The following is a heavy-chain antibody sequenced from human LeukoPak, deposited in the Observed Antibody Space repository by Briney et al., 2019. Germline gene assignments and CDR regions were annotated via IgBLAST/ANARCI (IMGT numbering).Heavy chain of an antibody. CDR2: ISSSGSTI. Sequence: GGSLRLYCAASGFTFSDYYMSWIRQAPGQGLEWVSYISSSGSTIYYADSAKGRFTISRDNAKNSLYLQMNSLRAEDTAVYYCASQYDFWSGYYDYWGQGTLVTVSS. CDR3: ASQYDFWSGYYDY. CDR1: GFTFSDYY. J-gene: IGHJ4*02. V-gene: IGHV3-11*01. D-gene: IGHD3-3*01.